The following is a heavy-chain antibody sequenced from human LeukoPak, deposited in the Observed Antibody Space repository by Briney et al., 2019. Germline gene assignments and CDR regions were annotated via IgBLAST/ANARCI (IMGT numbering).Heavy chain of an antibody. CDR2: ISGSGGST. V-gene: IGHV3-23*01. J-gene: IGHJ4*02. Sequence: TGGSLRLSCAASGFTFSSYAMSWVRQAPWKGLEWVSAISGSGGSTYYADSVKGRFTISRDNSKNTLYLQMNSLRAEDTAVYYCAYQDGYRGKIDYWGQGTLVTVSS. CDR1: GFTFSSYA. CDR3: AYQDGYRGKIDY. D-gene: IGHD5-24*01.